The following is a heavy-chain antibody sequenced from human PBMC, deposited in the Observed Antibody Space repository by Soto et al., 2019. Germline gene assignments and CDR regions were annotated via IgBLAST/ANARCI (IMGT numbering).Heavy chain of an antibody. V-gene: IGHV4-39*01. Sequence: SETLSLTCTVSGSSISSSSYYWGWIRQPPGKGLEWIGSFYYSGCTFYNPSLKSRVTISVDTSKNQFSLNLSSVTASDTAVYYCARAYGATLLGYWGQGTLVTVS. D-gene: IGHD4-17*01. CDR2: FYYSGCT. J-gene: IGHJ4*02. CDR1: GSSISSSSYY. CDR3: ARAYGATLLGY.